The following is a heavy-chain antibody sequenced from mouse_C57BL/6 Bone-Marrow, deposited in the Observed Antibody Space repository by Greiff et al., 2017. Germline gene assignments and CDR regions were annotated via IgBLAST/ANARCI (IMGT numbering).Heavy chain of an antibody. J-gene: IGHJ3*01. V-gene: IGHV14-4*01. D-gene: IGHD1-1*01. CDR3: TTLLRFAY. CDR2: IDPENGDT. CDR1: GFNIKDDY. Sequence: VQLQQSGAELVRPGASVKLSCTASGFNIKDDYMHWVKQRPEQGLEWIGGIDPENGDTEYASKFQGKATITADTSSNTAYLQLSSLTSEDTAVYYCTTLLRFAYWGQGTLVTVSA.